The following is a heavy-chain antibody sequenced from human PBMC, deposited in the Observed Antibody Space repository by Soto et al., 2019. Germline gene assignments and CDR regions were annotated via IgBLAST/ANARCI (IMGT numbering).Heavy chain of an antibody. D-gene: IGHD4-17*01. Sequence: GGSLRLSCAASGFTFSSYGMNWVRQAPGKGLEWVAVICYSGSSTYYAASVKGRFTISRDNSKNTLYLQMNSLRAEDTAVYYCAKDVNGDYDSQRGIDWGQGTLVTVSS. CDR1: GFTFSSYG. V-gene: IGHV3-30*18. CDR2: ICYSGSST. J-gene: IGHJ4*01. CDR3: AKDVNGDYDSQRGID.